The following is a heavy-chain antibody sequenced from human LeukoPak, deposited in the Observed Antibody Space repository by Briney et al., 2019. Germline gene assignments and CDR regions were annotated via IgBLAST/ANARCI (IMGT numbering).Heavy chain of an antibody. D-gene: IGHD3-3*01. Sequence: SETLSLTCNVSGGSVTSKSYYWGWIRQSPDKRLEWIGNTHQGGKTYSNPSLKTRVTVSADASETHFSLRLTSVTAADTAVYYCARLPRIPLFGVAFKFGWIDSWGQGILVPVSS. V-gene: IGHV4-39*02. CDR3: ARLPRIPLFGVAFKFGWIDS. J-gene: IGHJ5*01. CDR1: GGSVTSKSYY. CDR2: THQGGKT.